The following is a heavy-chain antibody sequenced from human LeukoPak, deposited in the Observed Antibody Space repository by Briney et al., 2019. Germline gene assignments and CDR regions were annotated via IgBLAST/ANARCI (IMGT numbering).Heavy chain of an antibody. CDR3: ARSVGYSSSWYWFDA. V-gene: IGHV3-48*03. CDR2: ISSSGSAI. CDR1: GFTFTSYE. Sequence: GGSLRLSCAASGFTFTSYEMNWVRQAPGKGLEWVSYISSSGSAIYYADSVKGRFTIPRNNPRNSLYLQLNRLRAEDTAVYSCARSVGYSSSWYWFDAWGQGTLVTVSS. J-gene: IGHJ5*02. D-gene: IGHD6-13*01.